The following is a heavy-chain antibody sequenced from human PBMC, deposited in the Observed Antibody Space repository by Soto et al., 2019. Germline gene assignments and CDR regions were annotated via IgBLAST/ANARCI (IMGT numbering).Heavy chain of an antibody. CDR2: INPNSGDT. V-gene: IGHV1-2*02. Sequence: QVQLVQSGTEVKRPGDSVKVSCKASGYTFTGYYVHWVRQAPGQGLEWMGWINPNSGDTYLAQRFQGRVTMNRDTSIGTAYMELRGLTSDDTAEYYCARDVIAPPNYFDPWGQGTLVTVSS. D-gene: IGHD4-4*01. J-gene: IGHJ5*02. CDR1: GYTFTGYY. CDR3: ARDVIAPPNYFDP.